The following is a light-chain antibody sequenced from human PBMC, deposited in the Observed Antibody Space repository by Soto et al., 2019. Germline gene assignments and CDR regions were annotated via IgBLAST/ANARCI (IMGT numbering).Light chain of an antibody. CDR2: DVS. Sequence: EFVLTQSPATLSVSPGETATLSCRASQSVSKYFGWYQQKPGQAPRLLIYDVSIRATGIPARFSGSGSGTDFTLTISSLEPEDFAVFFCSQRSKWPPAFGQGTRLEIK. J-gene: IGKJ5*01. V-gene: IGKV3-11*01. CDR1: QSVSKY. CDR3: SQRSKWPPA.